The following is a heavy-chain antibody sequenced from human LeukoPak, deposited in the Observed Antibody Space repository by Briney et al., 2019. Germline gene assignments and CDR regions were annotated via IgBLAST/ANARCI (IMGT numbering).Heavy chain of an antibody. CDR3: ARESYSSSWYVGH. D-gene: IGHD6-13*01. V-gene: IGHV3-7*01. CDR2: IKQDGSEK. CDR1: GFTFSSYW. Sequence: GGSLRLSCAASGFTFSSYWMSWVRQAPGKGLEWVANIKQDGSEKYYVDSVKGRFTISRDNAKNSLYLQMNSLRAEDTAVYYCARESYSSSWYVGHWGQGTLVTVSS. J-gene: IGHJ4*02.